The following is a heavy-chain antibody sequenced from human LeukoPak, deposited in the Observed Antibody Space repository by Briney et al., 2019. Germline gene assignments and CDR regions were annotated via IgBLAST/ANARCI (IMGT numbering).Heavy chain of an antibody. Sequence: GGSLRLSCAASGFTFSRHGMNWVRQAPGKGLEWVSGISPNGVITYYADSVKGRFTISRDNSKNTLYLQMNSLRAEDTAVYYCAKDLSYSSGWYFDYWGQGTLVTVSS. D-gene: IGHD6-19*01. V-gene: IGHV3-23*01. CDR2: ISPNGVIT. CDR3: AKDLSYSSGWYFDY. J-gene: IGHJ4*02. CDR1: GFTFSRHG.